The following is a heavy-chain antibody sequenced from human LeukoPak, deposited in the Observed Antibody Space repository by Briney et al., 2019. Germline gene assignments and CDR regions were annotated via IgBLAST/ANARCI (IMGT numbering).Heavy chain of an antibody. CDR3: ARQASTTWPNWFDP. CDR1: GYTFTSYG. J-gene: IGHJ5*02. CDR2: ISPYNGDT. D-gene: IGHD2/OR15-2a*01. V-gene: IGHV1-18*01. Sequence: GASGKVSCKASGYTFTSYGISWVRQAPGQGLEWMGRISPYNGDTKYAQNFQDRVTLTTDTSTNTAYREQRSLRCDDAAFYYCARQASTTWPNWFDPWGQGTLVTVSS.